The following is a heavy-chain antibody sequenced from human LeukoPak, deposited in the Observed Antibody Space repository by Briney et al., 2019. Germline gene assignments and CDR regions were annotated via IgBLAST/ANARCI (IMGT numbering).Heavy chain of an antibody. CDR3: ARDLKGKYQDAFDI. CDR1: GFTFSSYE. J-gene: IGHJ3*02. V-gene: IGHV3-48*03. D-gene: IGHD2-2*01. CDR2: ISSSGSTI. Sequence: GGSLRLSCAASGFTFSSYELNWVRQAPGKGLDWVSYISSSGSTIKYADSVKGRFTISRGSAKNSLYLQMNSLRDEDTAVYYCARDLKGKYQDAFDIWGQGTMVTVSS.